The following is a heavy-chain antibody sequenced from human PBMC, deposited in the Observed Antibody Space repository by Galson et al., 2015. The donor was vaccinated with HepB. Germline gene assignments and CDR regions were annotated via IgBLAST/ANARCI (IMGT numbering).Heavy chain of an antibody. CDR3: AKDQYGDYDIYFDY. CDR2: VRYDGLNK. D-gene: IGHD4-17*01. J-gene: IGHJ4*01. Sequence: SLRLSCAASGFTFSSYGMHWVRQAPGKGLEWVAFVRYDGLNKYYADSVKGRFTISRDNSKNTLYLQMNRLRAEDTAVYYCAKDQYGDYDIYFDYWGHGTLVTVSS. V-gene: IGHV3-30*02. CDR1: GFTFSSYG.